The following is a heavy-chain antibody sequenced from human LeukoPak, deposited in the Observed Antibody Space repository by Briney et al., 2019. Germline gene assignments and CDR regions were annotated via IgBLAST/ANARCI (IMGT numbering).Heavy chain of an antibody. CDR3: AREKGKTYYYGSGSQDNWFDP. CDR2: INHSGST. J-gene: IGHJ5*02. V-gene: IGHV4-34*01. Sequence: PSETLSLTCAVYGGSFSGYYWSWIRQPPGKGLEWIGEINHSGSTNYNPSLKSRVTISVDTSKNQFSLKLSSVTAADTAVHYCAREKGKTYYYGSGSQDNWFDPWGQRTLVTVSS. D-gene: IGHD3-10*01. CDR1: GGSFSGYY.